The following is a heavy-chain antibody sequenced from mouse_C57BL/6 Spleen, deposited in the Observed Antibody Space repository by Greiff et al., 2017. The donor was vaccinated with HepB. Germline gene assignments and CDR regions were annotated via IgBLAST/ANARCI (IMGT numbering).Heavy chain of an antibody. CDR1: GYTFTSYW. CDR3: ARTGGPYYAMDY. Sequence: QVQLKQPGAELVMPGASVKLSCKASGYTFTSYWMHWAKQRPGQGLEWIGEIDPSDSYTNYNQKFKGKSTLTVDKSSSTAYMQLSSLTSEDSAVYYCARTGGPYYAMDYWGQGTSVTVSS. V-gene: IGHV1-69*01. J-gene: IGHJ4*01. CDR2: IDPSDSYT.